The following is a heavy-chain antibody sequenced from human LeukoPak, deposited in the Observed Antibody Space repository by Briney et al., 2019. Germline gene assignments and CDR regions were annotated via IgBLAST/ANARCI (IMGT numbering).Heavy chain of an antibody. CDR1: GYTLTELS. Sequence: ASVKVSCEVSGYTLTELSMHWVRQAPGKGLEWMGGFDPEDGETIYAQRFQGRVTMTEDTSTATAYMELSSLRSEDTAVYYCATVGGSYYVYYYGMDVWGQGTTVTVSS. V-gene: IGHV1-24*01. D-gene: IGHD1-26*01. CDR3: ATVGGSYYVYYYGMDV. J-gene: IGHJ6*02. CDR2: FDPEDGET.